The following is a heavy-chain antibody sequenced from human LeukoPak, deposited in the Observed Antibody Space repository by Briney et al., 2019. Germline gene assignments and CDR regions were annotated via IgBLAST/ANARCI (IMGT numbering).Heavy chain of an antibody. CDR1: GFTFSSFW. V-gene: IGHV3-7*01. J-gene: IGHJ4*02. CDR2: IKQDGSEK. CDR3: VNGYCSSTSCRPDY. Sequence: PGGSLRLSCAASGFTFSSFWMSWVRQAPGKGLEWVANIKQDGSEKYYVDSVKGRFTISRDNSKNTLYLQMSSLRAEDTAVYYCVNGYCSSTSCRPDYWGQGTLVTVSS. D-gene: IGHD2-2*01.